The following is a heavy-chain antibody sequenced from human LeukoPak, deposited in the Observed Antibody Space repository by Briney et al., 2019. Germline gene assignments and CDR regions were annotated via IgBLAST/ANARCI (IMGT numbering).Heavy chain of an antibody. Sequence: SETLSLTCAVSGYSISSGSYWGWIRQPPGKALEWIGSIYHSGSTYYNPSLKSRVTISVDTSKNQFSLKLSSVTAADTAVYYCASRSSGWRSDYWGQGTLVTVSS. CDR2: IYHSGST. V-gene: IGHV4-38-2*01. J-gene: IGHJ4*02. CDR3: ASRSSGWRSDY. CDR1: GYSISSGSY. D-gene: IGHD6-19*01.